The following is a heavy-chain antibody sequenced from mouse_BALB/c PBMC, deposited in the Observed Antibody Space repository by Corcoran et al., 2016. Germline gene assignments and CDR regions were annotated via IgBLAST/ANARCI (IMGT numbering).Heavy chain of an antibody. CDR2: MLPGSGST. Sequence: QVQLQQSGAELMKPGASVKISCKATGYTFSSYWIEWVKQRPGHGLEWIGEMLPGSGSTNYNEKFKGKATFTADTSSNTAYMQLSSLTSEDSAVYYCASDYYGSSYNYLGQGTTLTVSS. D-gene: IGHD1-1*01. J-gene: IGHJ2*01. CDR3: ASDYYGSSYNY. V-gene: IGHV1-9*01. CDR1: GYTFSSYW.